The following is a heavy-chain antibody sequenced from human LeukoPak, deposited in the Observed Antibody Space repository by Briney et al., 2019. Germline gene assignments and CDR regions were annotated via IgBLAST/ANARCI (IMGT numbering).Heavy chain of an antibody. CDR1: GGSISSNNW. D-gene: IGHD3-22*01. V-gene: IGHV4-4*02. CDR2: IYHRGST. J-gene: IGHJ2*01. Sequence: SGTLSLTCGVSGGSISSNNWWSWVRQPPGKGLEWIGEIYHRGSTIYNPSLKSRVTISVDKSKNQFSLRLGSVTAADTALYYCLRGPSCDSSGYYKYFDLWGRGALVTVSS. CDR3: LRGPSCDSSGYYKYFDL.